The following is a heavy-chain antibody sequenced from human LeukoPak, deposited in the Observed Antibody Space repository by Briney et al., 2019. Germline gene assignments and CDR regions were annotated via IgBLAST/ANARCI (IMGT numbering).Heavy chain of an antibody. V-gene: IGHV3-7*01. CDR3: ARVGYSGWNLEY. Sequence: GGSLRLSCAASGFTFRSYWMSWVRQAPGKGLEWLGNINQGGSVKYYVDSVKGRFTISRDDAKISLYVQMNSLRDEYTAVYYCARVGYSGWNLEYWGQGTLVTVSS. CDR2: INQGGSVK. J-gene: IGHJ4*02. CDR1: GFTFRSYW. D-gene: IGHD5-12*01.